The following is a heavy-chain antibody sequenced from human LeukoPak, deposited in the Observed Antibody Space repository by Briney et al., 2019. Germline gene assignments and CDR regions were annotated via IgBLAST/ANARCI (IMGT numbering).Heavy chain of an antibody. J-gene: IGHJ4*02. V-gene: IGHV3-49*03. Sequence: GGSLRLSCTASGFTFGDYAMSWFRQAPGKGLEWVSFIGSKAYGGTTEYAASVKGRFTISRDDSKSIAFLQMNSLKTEDTAVYYCTRDRPDYYDSSGYFKYDYWGQGTLVTVSS. CDR1: GFTFGDYA. D-gene: IGHD3-22*01. CDR2: IGSKAYGGTT. CDR3: TRDRPDYYDSSGYFKYDY.